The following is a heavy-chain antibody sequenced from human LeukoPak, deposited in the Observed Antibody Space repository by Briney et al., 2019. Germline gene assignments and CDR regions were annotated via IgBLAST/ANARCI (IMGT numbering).Heavy chain of an antibody. CDR2: IYYSGNT. V-gene: IGHV4-59*08. Sequence: SETLSLTCTVSGGSISSYYWSWLRQPPGKGLEWIGYIYYSGNTNYNPSLESRVTISVDTSKNQFSLKLRTVTAADTAVYYCARWNAVTTSLDYWGQGILVAVSS. CDR3: ARWNAVTTSLDY. D-gene: IGHD4-17*01. CDR1: GGSISSYY. J-gene: IGHJ4*02.